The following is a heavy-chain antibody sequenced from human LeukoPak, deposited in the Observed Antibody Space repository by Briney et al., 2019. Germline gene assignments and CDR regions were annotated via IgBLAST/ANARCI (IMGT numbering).Heavy chain of an antibody. CDR3: ATLVFDSSGYSYFDY. Sequence: GGSLRLSCAASGFTFCRYALSWVRQAPGKGLEWLSAISDTGGNTYYTDSVKGLFTISRDNSRNTLYLQMNSLRVEDTAFYYCATLVFDSSGYSYFDYWGQGTLVTVSS. D-gene: IGHD3-22*01. CDR2: ISDTGGNT. J-gene: IGHJ4*02. CDR1: GFTFCRYA. V-gene: IGHV3-23*01.